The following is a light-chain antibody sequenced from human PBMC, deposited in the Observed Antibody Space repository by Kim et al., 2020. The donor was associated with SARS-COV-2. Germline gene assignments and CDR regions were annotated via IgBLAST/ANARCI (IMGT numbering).Light chain of an antibody. CDR2: RNN. Sequence: QAGLTQPPSVSKGLRQTATLTCTGNSNNVGNQGAAWLQQHQGHPPKLLSYRNNNRPSGISERLSASRSGNTASLTITGLQPEDEADYYCSAWDNSLSDWVFGGGTQLTVL. V-gene: IGLV10-54*01. CDR1: SNNVGNQG. J-gene: IGLJ3*02. CDR3: SAWDNSLSDWV.